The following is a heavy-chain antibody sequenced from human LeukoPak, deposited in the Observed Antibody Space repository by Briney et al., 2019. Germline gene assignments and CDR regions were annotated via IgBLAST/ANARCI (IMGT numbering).Heavy chain of an antibody. J-gene: IGHJ4*02. CDR2: IKQDGSEK. Sequence: GGSLRLSCAASGFTFSSYWMSWVRQAPGKGLEWVANIKQDGSEKYYVDSVKGRFTISRDNSKNTLYLQMNSLRAEDTAVYYCARDALGGGDYVHYWGQGTLVTVSS. V-gene: IGHV3-7*01. CDR3: ARDALGGGDYVHY. D-gene: IGHD4-17*01. CDR1: GFTFSSYW.